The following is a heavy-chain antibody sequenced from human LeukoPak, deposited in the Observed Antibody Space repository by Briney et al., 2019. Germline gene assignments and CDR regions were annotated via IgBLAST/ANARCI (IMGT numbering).Heavy chain of an antibody. Sequence: ASVKVSCKASGYTFTGYYMHWVRQAPGQGLEWMGWINPNSGGTNYAQKFQGRVTMTRDTSISTAYMELSRLRSDDTAVYYCARVELQQLVRGAFDPWGQGTLVTASS. V-gene: IGHV1-2*02. D-gene: IGHD6-13*01. CDR2: INPNSGGT. CDR3: ARVELQQLVRGAFDP. CDR1: GYTFTGYY. J-gene: IGHJ5*02.